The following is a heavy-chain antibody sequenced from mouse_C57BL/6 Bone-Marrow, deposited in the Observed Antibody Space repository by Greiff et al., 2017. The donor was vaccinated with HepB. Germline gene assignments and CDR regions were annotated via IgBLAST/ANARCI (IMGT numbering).Heavy chain of an antibody. V-gene: IGHV1-82*01. CDR3: AAFYGSSYDY. CDR1: GYAFSSSW. J-gene: IGHJ2*01. CDR2: IYPGDGDT. D-gene: IGHD1-1*01. Sequence: VQLVESGPELVKPGASVKISCKASGYAFSSSWMNWVKQRPGKGLEWIGRIYPGDGDTNYNGKFKGKATLTADKSSSTAYMQLSSLTSEDSAVYVCAAFYGSSYDYCGKGTTLTVSS.